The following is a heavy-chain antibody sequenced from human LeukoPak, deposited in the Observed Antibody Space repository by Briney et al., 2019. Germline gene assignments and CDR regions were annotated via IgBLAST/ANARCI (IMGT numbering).Heavy chain of an antibody. CDR3: AHISSSWPDY. D-gene: IGHD6-13*01. J-gene: IGHJ4*02. CDR1: GFTFSSYA. V-gene: IGHV3-23*01. CDR2: ISGSGGST. Sequence: GGSLRLSCAASGFTFSSYAMSWVRQAPGKGLEWVSAISGSGGSTYYADSVKGRFTISRDNSKNTLYLQVNSLRAEDTAVYYCAHISSSWPDYWGQGTLVTVSS.